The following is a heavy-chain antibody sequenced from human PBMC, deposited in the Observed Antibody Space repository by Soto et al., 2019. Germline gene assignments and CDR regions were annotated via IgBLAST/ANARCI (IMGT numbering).Heavy chain of an antibody. V-gene: IGHV3-33*01. Sequence: QVQLVESGGGVVQPGRSLRLSCAASGFTLSSYGMHWVRQAPGKGLEWVAVIWYDGSNKYYADSVKGRFTISRDNSKNTLYLQMNSLRAEDTAVYYCARETDSSSWYLSMHYWGQGTLVTVSS. D-gene: IGHD6-13*01. CDR1: GFTLSSYG. J-gene: IGHJ4*02. CDR2: IWYDGSNK. CDR3: ARETDSSSWYLSMHY.